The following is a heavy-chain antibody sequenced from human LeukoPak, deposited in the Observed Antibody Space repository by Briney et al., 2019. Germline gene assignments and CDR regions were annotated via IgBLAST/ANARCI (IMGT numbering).Heavy chain of an antibody. CDR3: ARQNPLNWFDP. CDR2: IYYTGST. J-gene: IGHJ5*02. V-gene: IGHV4-39*01. Sequence: SETPSLTRTVSGGSISGSSYYWGWIRLPPGKGLEWIGRIYYTGSTYYNPSLKSRVTISVDTSKNQFSLNPTPVTAADTAVYYCARQNPLNWFDPWGQGTLATVSS. CDR1: GGSISGSSYY.